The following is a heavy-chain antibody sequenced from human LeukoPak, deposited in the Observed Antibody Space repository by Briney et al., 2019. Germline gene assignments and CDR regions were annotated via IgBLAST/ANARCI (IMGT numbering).Heavy chain of an antibody. V-gene: IGHV1-18*01. CDR3: ARTYSSGWYWFDS. CDR1: GYTFTSYG. Sequence: GASVKVSCKASGYTFTSYGISWVRQAPGQGLEWMGWISAYNGNTNYAQKLQGRVNMTTDTSTSTAYIEQRTLRSDDTAGYYCARTYSSGWYWFDSWGQATLVTVCS. D-gene: IGHD6-19*01. CDR2: ISAYNGNT. J-gene: IGHJ5*01.